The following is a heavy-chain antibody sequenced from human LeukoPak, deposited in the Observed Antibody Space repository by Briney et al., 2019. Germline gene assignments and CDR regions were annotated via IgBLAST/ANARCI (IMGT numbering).Heavy chain of an antibody. V-gene: IGHV3-9*01. CDR1: GFTFDDYA. D-gene: IGHD6-13*01. CDR2: ISWNSGSI. CDR3: AKERTGGSSWYGDFDY. J-gene: IGHJ4*02. Sequence: GGSLRLSCAASGFTFDDYAMHWVRQAPGKGLEWVSGISWNSGSISYADSVKGRFTISRDNAKNSLYLQMNSLRAEDTALYYCAKERTGGSSWYGDFDYWGQGTLVTVSS.